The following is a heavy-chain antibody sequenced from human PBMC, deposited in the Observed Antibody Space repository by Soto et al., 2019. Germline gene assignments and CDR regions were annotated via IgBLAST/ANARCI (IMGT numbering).Heavy chain of an antibody. D-gene: IGHD1-1*01. CDR3: ARSEGRDDNGFDY. Sequence: SVKVSCKASGVTFNRQDMRWVRQAPGQGLEWMGGIIPMFGTPHYAEKFQDRVTITADESTGTAYLELSSLTSEDTAVYFCARSEGRDDNGFDYWGPGTLVTVSS. J-gene: IGHJ4*02. CDR2: IIPMFGTP. V-gene: IGHV1-69*13. CDR1: GVTFNRQD.